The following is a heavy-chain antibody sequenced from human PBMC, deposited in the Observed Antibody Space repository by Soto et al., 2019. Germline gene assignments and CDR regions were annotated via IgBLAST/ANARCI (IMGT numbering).Heavy chain of an antibody. Sequence: SEMRYRTCIPSAGSNSIYFWNRLRQAPGKGLEWLGYIYYSGSTNYNPSLTSRVTISVDTSKNLFSLKRSSVTAADTAVYYCARRASGYTYYFDYWGQGTMVTCSS. J-gene: IGHJ4*02. V-gene: IGHV4-59*01. D-gene: IGHD3-22*01. CDR1: AGSNSIYF. CDR3: ARRASGYTYYFDY. CDR2: IYYSGST.